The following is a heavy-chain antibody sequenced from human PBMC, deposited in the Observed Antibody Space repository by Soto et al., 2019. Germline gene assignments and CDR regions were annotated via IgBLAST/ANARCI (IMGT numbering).Heavy chain of an antibody. J-gene: IGHJ4*02. Sequence: QMQLVESGGGVVQPGRSLRLSCAASGFSFNSYGMHWVRQAPGKGLEWVAFISYDGTNKFYGDSVKGRFTISRDNSKSTLYLQMNSLRPEDTAVYYCAKTGVSVVRLVPQGFDYWGQGTLVTVSS. CDR2: ISYDGTNK. CDR1: GFSFNSYG. CDR3: AKTGVSVVRLVPQGFDY. D-gene: IGHD3-10*01. V-gene: IGHV3-30*18.